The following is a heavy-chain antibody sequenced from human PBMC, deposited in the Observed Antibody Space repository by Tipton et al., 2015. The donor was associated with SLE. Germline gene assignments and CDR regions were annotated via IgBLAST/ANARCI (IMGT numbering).Heavy chain of an antibody. J-gene: IGHJ4*02. D-gene: IGHD5-18*01. Sequence: SLRLSCAASGLSFSGSALHWVRQAPGKGLEWVAVISYDGLNKYYADSVQGRFTISRDNSKNTLFLQMNSLRVEDTAVYYCAREEGTWTTMATGPIDYWGQGTLVTVSS. CDR2: ISYDGLNK. CDR3: AREEGTWTTMATGPIDY. CDR1: GLSFSGSA. V-gene: IGHV3-30*04.